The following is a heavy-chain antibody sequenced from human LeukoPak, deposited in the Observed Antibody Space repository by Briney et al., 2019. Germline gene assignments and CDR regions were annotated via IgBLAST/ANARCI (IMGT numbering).Heavy chain of an antibody. Sequence: GGSLRLSCTASGFTFGDYGMSWVRQAPGKGLEWVSYISISGSTIDYADSVKGRFTISRDNAKNSLYLQMKSLRAEDTAMYFCARLFRIGAGRDYFDYWGQGTLVTVSS. CDR1: GFTFGDYG. CDR2: ISISGSTI. CDR3: ARLFRIGAGRDYFDY. D-gene: IGHD3-10*01. J-gene: IGHJ4*02. V-gene: IGHV3-11*01.